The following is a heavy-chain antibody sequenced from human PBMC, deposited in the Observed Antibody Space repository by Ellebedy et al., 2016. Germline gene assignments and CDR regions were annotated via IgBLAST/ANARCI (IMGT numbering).Heavy chain of an antibody. Sequence: GESLKISXKGSGYSFTSYWIGWVRQMPGKGLEWMGIIYPGDSDTRYSPSFQGQVTISADKSISTAYLQWSSLKASDTAMYYCARQNVAARPDYAFDIWGQGTMVTVSS. CDR3: ARQNVAARPDYAFDI. V-gene: IGHV5-51*01. D-gene: IGHD6-6*01. CDR2: IYPGDSDT. CDR1: GYSFTSYW. J-gene: IGHJ3*02.